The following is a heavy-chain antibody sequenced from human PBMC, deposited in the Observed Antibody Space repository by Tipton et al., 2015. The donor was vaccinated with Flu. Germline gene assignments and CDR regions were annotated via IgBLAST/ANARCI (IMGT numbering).Heavy chain of an antibody. J-gene: IGHJ4*02. CDR3: ASSAGRYSSGFDF. CDR2: IFPRDSDT. CDR1: GYSFSTYW. D-gene: IGHD4-11*01. V-gene: IGHV5-51*03. Sequence: QLVQSGAEVKRSGESLRISCEASGYSFSTYWIGWVRQVPGKGLEWMGVIFPRDSDTTYSPSFEGLVTMSVDTSRRVAYLHWSSLRASDTAMYYCASSAGRYSSGFDFWGQGTLVTVSS.